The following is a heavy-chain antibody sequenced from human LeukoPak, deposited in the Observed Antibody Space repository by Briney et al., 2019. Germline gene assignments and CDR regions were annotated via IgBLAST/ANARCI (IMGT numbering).Heavy chain of an antibody. V-gene: IGHV1-18*01. Sequence: ASVKVSCKASGYTFTSYGISWVRQAPGQGLEWMGWISAYNGNTNYAQKLQGRVTMTTDTSTSTAYMELRSLRSDDTAVYYCAHQMGYCSGGSCYRGFDYWGQGTLVTVSS. CDR1: GYTFTSYG. CDR3: AHQMGYCSGGSCYRGFDY. CDR2: ISAYNGNT. D-gene: IGHD2-15*01. J-gene: IGHJ4*02.